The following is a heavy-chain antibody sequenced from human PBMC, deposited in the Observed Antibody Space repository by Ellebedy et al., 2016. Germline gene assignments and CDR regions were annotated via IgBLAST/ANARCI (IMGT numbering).Heavy chain of an antibody. CDR1: GFTFSGSA. CDR2: IRSRANNYAT. V-gene: IGHV3-73*01. D-gene: IGHD4-17*01. J-gene: IGHJ4*02. CDR3: SRLYGDSGYNLDW. Sequence: GGSLRLXCAASGFTFSGSAIHWVRQASGKWLEWVGRIRSRANNYATVYDVSVKGRFTISRDDSKNTAYLQMNGLKTEDTAVYYCSRLYGDSGYNLDWWGQGTLVTVSS.